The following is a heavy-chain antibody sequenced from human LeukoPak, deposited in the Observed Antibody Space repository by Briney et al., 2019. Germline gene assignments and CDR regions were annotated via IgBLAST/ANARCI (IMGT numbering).Heavy chain of an antibody. Sequence: GGSLRLSCAASGFTFDDFGMSWVRQAPGKGLEWVSGINWNGGSTGYADSVKGRFTISRDNAKNSLYLQMNSLRAEDTALYYCARDVGIAVANYMDVWGKGTTVTVSS. V-gene: IGHV3-20*04. J-gene: IGHJ6*03. CDR1: GFTFDDFG. CDR3: ARDVGIAVANYMDV. D-gene: IGHD6-19*01. CDR2: INWNGGST.